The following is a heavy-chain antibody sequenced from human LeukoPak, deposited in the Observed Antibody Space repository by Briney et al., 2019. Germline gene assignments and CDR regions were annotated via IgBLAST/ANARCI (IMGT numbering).Heavy chain of an antibody. CDR3: AKGAAAGKVDWFDP. CDR1: GFTFSSYG. V-gene: IGHV3-33*06. Sequence: PGGSLRLSCTASGFTFSSYGMHWVRQAPGKGLEWVAVIWYDGSNQQYADSVKGRFTISRDNSGNTVFLQMNSLRPEDTAVYYCAKGAAAGKVDWFDPWGQGTLVTVSS. J-gene: IGHJ5*02. D-gene: IGHD6-13*01. CDR2: IWYDGSNQ.